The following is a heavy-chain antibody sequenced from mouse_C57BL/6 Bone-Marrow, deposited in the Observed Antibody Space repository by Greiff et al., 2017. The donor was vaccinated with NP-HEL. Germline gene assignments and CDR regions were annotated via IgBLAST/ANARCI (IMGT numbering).Heavy chain of an antibody. CDR2: INPNNGGT. Sequence: VQLQQSGPELVKPGASVKIPCKASGYTFTDYNMDWVKQSHGKSLEWIGDINPNNGGTIYNQKFKGKATLTVDKSSSTAYMELRSLTSEDTAVYYCARGGYSNRFAYWGQGTLVTVSA. J-gene: IGHJ3*01. CDR3: ARGGYSNRFAY. D-gene: IGHD2-5*01. CDR1: GYTFTDYN. V-gene: IGHV1-18*01.